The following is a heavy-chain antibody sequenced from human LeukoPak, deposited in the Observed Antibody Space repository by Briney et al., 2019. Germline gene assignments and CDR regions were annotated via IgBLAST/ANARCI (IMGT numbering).Heavy chain of an antibody. V-gene: IGHV4-59*08. J-gene: IGHJ5*02. CDR2: IYYSGST. Sequence: SETLSLTCTVSGGSISSYYWTWIRQPPGKGLEWIGNIYYSGSTNYNPSLKSRVTISVDTSKNQFSLKLSSVTAADTAVYYCARLGRAYSSSWGNWFDPWGQGTLVTVSS. D-gene: IGHD6-13*01. CDR1: GGSISSYY. CDR3: ARLGRAYSSSWGNWFDP.